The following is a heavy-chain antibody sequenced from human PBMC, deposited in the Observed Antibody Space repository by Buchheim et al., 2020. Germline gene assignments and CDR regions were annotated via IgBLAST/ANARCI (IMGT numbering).Heavy chain of an antibody. D-gene: IGHD6-19*01. J-gene: IGHJ5*02. CDR2: ISSSGNIV. V-gene: IGHV3-48*03. CDR1: GFTFSIYE. CDR3: ARDPPQSGWSFAA. Sequence: EVQLVESGGGLVQPGGSLRLSCAGSGFTFSIYEMNWVRQAPGKGLEWVSYISSSGNIVYYADSVRGRFTISRDNAKNSLYLQMNRLGVEDTAIYYCARDPPQSGWSFAAWGQGTL.